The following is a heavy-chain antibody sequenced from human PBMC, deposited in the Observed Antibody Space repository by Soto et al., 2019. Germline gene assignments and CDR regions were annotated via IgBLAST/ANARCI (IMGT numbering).Heavy chain of an antibody. CDR3: ARVFLGNFDY. V-gene: IGHV4-61*01. CDR2: IYYSGST. D-gene: IGHD3-10*02. CDR1: GGSVSGGSYY. J-gene: IGHJ4*02. Sequence: SETLSLTCTVSGGSVSGGSYYWSWIRQPPGKGLEWIGYIYYSGSTNYNPSLKSRVTISVDTTKNQFSLKLSSVTAADTAVYYCARVFLGNFDYWGQGTLVTVSS.